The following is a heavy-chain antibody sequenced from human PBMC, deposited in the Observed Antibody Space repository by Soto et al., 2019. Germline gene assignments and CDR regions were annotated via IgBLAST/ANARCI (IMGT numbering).Heavy chain of an antibody. CDR3: ATSFYYGSGSYYRSPFDP. Sequence: QVQLVQSGAEVKKPGASVKVSCKVSGYTLTELSMHWVQQAPGKGLEWMGGFDPEDGETIYAQKFQGRVTMTEDTSTDTAYMELSSLRSEDTAVYYCATSFYYGSGSYYRSPFDPWGQGTLVTVSS. CDR2: FDPEDGET. V-gene: IGHV1-24*01. CDR1: GYTLTELS. D-gene: IGHD3-10*01. J-gene: IGHJ5*02.